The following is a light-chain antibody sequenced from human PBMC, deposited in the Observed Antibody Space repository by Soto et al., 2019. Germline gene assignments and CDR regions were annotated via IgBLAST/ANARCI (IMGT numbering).Light chain of an antibody. CDR1: QTVSSNY. CDR3: QQYGTSPLT. V-gene: IGKV3-20*01. CDR2: SAS. Sequence: EIVLTQSPGTLSLSPGERATLSCRASQTVSSNYLAWYQQKPGQAPRLLIYSASTRATGIPDRFSGSGSGTDFTLTISRLEPEDFAVYYCQQYGTSPLTFCGGTKVDIK. J-gene: IGKJ4*01.